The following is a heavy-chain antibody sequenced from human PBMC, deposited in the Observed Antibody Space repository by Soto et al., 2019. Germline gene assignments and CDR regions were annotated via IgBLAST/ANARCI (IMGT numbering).Heavy chain of an antibody. V-gene: IGHV3-74*03. CDR3: ARDVGGPDY. Sequence: GGSLRLSCAASGFSLSPYWMHWVGQVPGRGLEWVARLSSDGFGAAYADSVKGRFFISRDIARNTLSLQMNSLRADDTAVYYCARDVGGPDYWGRGTSVTVSS. CDR2: LSSDGFGA. D-gene: IGHD3-16*01. J-gene: IGHJ4*02. CDR1: GFSLSPYW.